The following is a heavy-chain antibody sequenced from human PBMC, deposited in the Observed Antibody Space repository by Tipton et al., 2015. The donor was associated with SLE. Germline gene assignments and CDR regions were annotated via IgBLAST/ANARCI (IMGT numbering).Heavy chain of an antibody. CDR3: SRGFYGSGKLDY. J-gene: IGHJ4*02. CDR2: IYHSGST. D-gene: IGHD3-10*01. CDR1: GYSINSDYY. Sequence: TLSLTCAVSGYSINSDYYWGWIRQPPGRGLEWIGTIYHSGSTYYNPSLKSRVTISMDTSNNQFSLRLSSVTAADTAVYYCSRGFYGSGKLDYWGQGTLVTVSS. V-gene: IGHV4-38-2*01.